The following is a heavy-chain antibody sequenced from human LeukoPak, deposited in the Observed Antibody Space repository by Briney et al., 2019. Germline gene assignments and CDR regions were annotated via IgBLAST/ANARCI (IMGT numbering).Heavy chain of an antibody. CDR2: INHSGST. J-gene: IGHJ4*02. Sequence: SETLSLTCAAYGGSFSGHYWSWIRQPPGKGLEWIGEINHSGSTNYNPSLESRVTISVDTSKNHFSLKLSSVTAADTAVYYCARWDSGRAGFDYWGQGTRVTVSS. CDR1: GGSFSGHY. D-gene: IGHD6-19*01. V-gene: IGHV4-34*01. CDR3: ARWDSGRAGFDY.